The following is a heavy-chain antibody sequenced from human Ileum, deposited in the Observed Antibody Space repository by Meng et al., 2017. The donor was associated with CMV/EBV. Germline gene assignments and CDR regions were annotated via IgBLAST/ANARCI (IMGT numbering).Heavy chain of an antibody. Sequence: QVQVVQSGAEVKKPGASVKVSCKTSGYTFTVYTIHWPRQAPGQGLEWIGRIRTDNGDTYYAQKFHGRVNMARDPSISTAYMELSGLKSDDTAIYYCARDNWGSHYWGQGTLVTVSS. CDR2: IRTDNGDT. CDR1: GYTFTVYT. CDR3: ARDNWGSHY. J-gene: IGHJ4*02. D-gene: IGHD7-27*01. V-gene: IGHV1-2*02.